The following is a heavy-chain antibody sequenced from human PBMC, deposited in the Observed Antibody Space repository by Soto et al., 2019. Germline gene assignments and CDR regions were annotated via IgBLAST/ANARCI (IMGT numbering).Heavy chain of an antibody. CDR1: GGSISSSTYY. CDR2: IYSSGST. V-gene: IGHV4-39*02. D-gene: IGHD3-9*01. Sequence: SEILSLTCTVSGGSISSSTYYWGWIRQPPGKGLEWVGSIYSSGSTYYNPSLKSRVTISIDTSKNHFSLNLSSVTAADTAVYYCARSYYDFLTGYLPPKPPFDYWGQGTLVTVSS. J-gene: IGHJ4*02. CDR3: ARSYYDFLTGYLPPKPPFDY.